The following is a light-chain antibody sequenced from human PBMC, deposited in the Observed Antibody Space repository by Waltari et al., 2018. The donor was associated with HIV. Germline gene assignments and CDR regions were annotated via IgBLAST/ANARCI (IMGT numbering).Light chain of an antibody. V-gene: IGLV7-46*01. CDR1: AGTVTSGHY. Sequence: QAVVTQEPSLTVSPGGTVTPTCGSSAGTVTSGHYAYWFQQNPGQAPRTLIYDTTNKHSWTPARFSGSLLGGKAALTLSGAQPEDEAEYYCSLSYSGARPVVFGGGTKLTVL. CDR2: DTT. J-gene: IGLJ2*01. CDR3: SLSYSGARPVV.